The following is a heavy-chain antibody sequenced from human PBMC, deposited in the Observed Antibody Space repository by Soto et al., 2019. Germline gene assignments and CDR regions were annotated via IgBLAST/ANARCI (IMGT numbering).Heavy chain of an antibody. V-gene: IGHV3-23*01. D-gene: IGHD3-10*01. CDR2: ISGSGGST. J-gene: IGHJ4*02. Sequence: EVQLLESGGGLVQPGGSLRLSCAASGFTFSSYAMSWVRQAPGKGLEWVSAISGSGGSTYYADSVKGRFTISRDNSKNTLYLQMNSLRAEDTAVYYCAKAQKGHMVRGVIGPLDYWGQGTLVTVSS. CDR1: GFTFSSYA. CDR3: AKAQKGHMVRGVIGPLDY.